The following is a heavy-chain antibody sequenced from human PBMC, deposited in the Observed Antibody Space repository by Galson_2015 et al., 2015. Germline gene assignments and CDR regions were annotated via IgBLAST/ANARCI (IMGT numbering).Heavy chain of an antibody. J-gene: IGHJ4*02. CDR1: GFTFSTYA. V-gene: IGHV3-23*01. CDR3: AKLTGPTPRASAFDY. Sequence: SLRLSCAASGFTFSTYAMSWVRQAPGKGLEWVSGLSGRGGSTDYADSVKGRLTISRDNSKNTLDLQMNSLRAEDTAVYYCAKLTGPTPRASAFDYWGQGTLVSVSS. D-gene: IGHD1-7*01. CDR2: LSGRGGST.